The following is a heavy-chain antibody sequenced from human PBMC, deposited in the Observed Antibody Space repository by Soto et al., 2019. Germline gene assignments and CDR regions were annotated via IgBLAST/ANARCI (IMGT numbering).Heavy chain of an antibody. Sequence: SETLSLTCAVSGYSVSDSNWWGWIRQPPGKGLEWMGHIYNSGSTYYTSSLKGRVTMSIDTSKNQFSLRLYSVTAVDTAVYYCARKYGIPVAGTFDYWGQGILVTVSS. CDR3: ARKYGIPVAGTFDY. V-gene: IGHV4-28*01. D-gene: IGHD6-19*01. CDR1: GYSVSDSNW. CDR2: IYNSGST. J-gene: IGHJ4*02.